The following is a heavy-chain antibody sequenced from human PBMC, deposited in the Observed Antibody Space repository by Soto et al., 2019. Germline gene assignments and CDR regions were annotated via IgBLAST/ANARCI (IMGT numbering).Heavy chain of an antibody. CDR1: GFTFSSYG. Sequence: PGGSLRLSCAASGFTFSSYGMHRVRQAPGKGLEWVAVISYDGSNKYYADSVKGRFTISRDNSKNTLYLQMNSLRAEDTAVYYCAIYSSGWHSFDYRGQGTLVTLPS. CDR3: AIYSSGWHSFDY. D-gene: IGHD6-19*01. V-gene: IGHV3-30*03. J-gene: IGHJ4*02. CDR2: ISYDGSNK.